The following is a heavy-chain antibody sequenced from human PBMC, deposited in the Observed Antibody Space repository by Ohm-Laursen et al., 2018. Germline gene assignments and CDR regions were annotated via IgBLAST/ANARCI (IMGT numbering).Heavy chain of an antibody. V-gene: IGHV4-59*08. CDR3: ARQRRGGDGHFDY. D-gene: IGHD2-21*02. J-gene: IGHJ4*02. Sequence: GTLSLTCTVSGGSISSYYWSWIRQPPGKGLEWIGYIHYSGSTNYNPSLKSRVTISVDTSKNQFSLQLNSVTPEDTAVYYCARQRRGGDGHFDYWGQGTLVTVSS. CDR1: GGSISSYY. CDR2: IHYSGST.